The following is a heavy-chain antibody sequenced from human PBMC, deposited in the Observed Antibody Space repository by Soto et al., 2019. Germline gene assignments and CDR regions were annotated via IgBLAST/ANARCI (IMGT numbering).Heavy chain of an antibody. D-gene: IGHD5-18*01. CDR2: FIAMLGTP. CDR3: ARGAMANFDY. CDR1: GGTFGSHG. Sequence: SVKVSCKASGGTFGSHGIAWVRQAPGQGLEWMGGFIAMLGTPTYAKKVQGRATITADESLTSSYLELRSLRSEDTGVYFCARGAMANFDYWGQGTVVTVSS. V-gene: IGHV1-69*13. J-gene: IGHJ4*02.